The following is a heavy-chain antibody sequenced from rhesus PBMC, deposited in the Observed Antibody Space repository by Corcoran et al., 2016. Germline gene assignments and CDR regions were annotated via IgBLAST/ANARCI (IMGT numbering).Heavy chain of an antibody. Sequence: QVKLQESGPGLVKPLETLSLTCAVSGGSISGGYYYWSWIRQPPGKGREWIGGIYRTGGSTESNPSLKSRVTISKDTSKNQFSLKLSSVTAADTAVYYCARDPRGPLDYFDYWGQGVLVTVSS. CDR1: GGSISGGYYY. CDR2: IYRTGGST. V-gene: IGHV4S12*01. J-gene: IGHJ4*01. CDR3: ARDPRGPLDYFDY.